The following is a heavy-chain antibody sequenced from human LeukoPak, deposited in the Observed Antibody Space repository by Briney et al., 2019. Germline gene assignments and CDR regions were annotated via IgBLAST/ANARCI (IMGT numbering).Heavy chain of an antibody. J-gene: IGHJ4*02. CDR3: AKDRKSFDY. V-gene: IGHV3-66*01. Sequence: PGGSLRLSCAASGFTVSNNYMSWVRQAPGRGPEWVSIIHSGGNTYYADSVKGRFTISRDNSQNTVYLQMNSMRAEDTAVYYCAKDRKSFDYWGQGTLVTVSS. CDR2: IHSGGNT. CDR1: GFTVSNNY.